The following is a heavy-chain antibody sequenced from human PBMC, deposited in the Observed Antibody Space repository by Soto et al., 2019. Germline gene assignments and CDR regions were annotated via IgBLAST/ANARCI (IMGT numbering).Heavy chain of an antibody. CDR3: AKGAYDFWSGYPYYYYMDV. D-gene: IGHD3-3*01. CDR1: GFTFSSYA. Sequence: GGSLRLSCAASGFTFSSYAMSWVRQAPGKGLEWVSAISGSGGSTYYADSVKVRFTFSRDNSKNTLYLQMNSLRSDDTAVYYCAKGAYDFWSGYPYYYYMDVWGKGTTVTVSS. J-gene: IGHJ6*03. CDR2: ISGSGGST. V-gene: IGHV3-23*01.